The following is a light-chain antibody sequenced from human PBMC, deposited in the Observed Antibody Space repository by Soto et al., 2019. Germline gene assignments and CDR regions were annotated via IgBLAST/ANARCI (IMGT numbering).Light chain of an antibody. CDR2: ATN. J-gene: IGLJ2*01. Sequence: QTVVTQEPSFSVSPGETVTLTCGLNSGSVSTSYYPGWYQQTPGQAPRTLIYATNTRSSGVPDRFYGSILGNKAALTITGAQADDESDYYCVLYLGRGIVVFGGGTKLTVL. CDR3: VLYLGRGIVV. CDR1: SGSVSTSYY. V-gene: IGLV8-61*01.